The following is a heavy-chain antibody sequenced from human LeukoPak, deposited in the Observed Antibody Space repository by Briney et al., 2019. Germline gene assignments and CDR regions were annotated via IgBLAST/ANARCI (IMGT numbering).Heavy chain of an antibody. D-gene: IGHD6-19*01. J-gene: IGHJ4*02. Sequence: GGSLRLSCAASGFTVSSNEMSWVRQAPGKGLEWVSSISGGSTYYADSRKGRFTISRDNSKNTLHLQMNSLRAEDTAVYYCKKDRGGRGIAVAGTIKYWGQGTLVTVSS. CDR1: GFTVSSNE. V-gene: IGHV3-38-3*01. CDR2: ISGGST. CDR3: KKDRGGRGIAVAGTIKY.